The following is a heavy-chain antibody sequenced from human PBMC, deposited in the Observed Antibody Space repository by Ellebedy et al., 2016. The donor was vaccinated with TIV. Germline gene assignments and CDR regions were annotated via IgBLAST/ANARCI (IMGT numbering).Heavy chain of an antibody. CDR2: INHSGYT. J-gene: IGHJ4*02. Sequence: MPSETLSLTCAVYGGSFRGYYWTWIRQSPGKGLEWIGEINHSGYTNYNPSLKSRVTISVDTSKTQLSLKLSSVTAADTAVYYCARGGYYGSGSPRFDYWGQGTLVTVSS. CDR1: GGSFRGYY. D-gene: IGHD3-10*01. CDR3: ARGGYYGSGSPRFDY. V-gene: IGHV4-34*01.